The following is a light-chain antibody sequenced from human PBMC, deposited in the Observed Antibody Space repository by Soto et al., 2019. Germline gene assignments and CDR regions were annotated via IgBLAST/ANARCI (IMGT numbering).Light chain of an antibody. CDR1: HSVLFGSNNY. CDR2: WAS. CDR3: QRYYGTPLT. Sequence: DFVMTQFPDSLAVSLGERATINCKSSHSVLFGSNNYLAWYQQKSGQPPKLLINWASTRESGVPDRFSGSGSGTDFTLTISSLQAEDVAVYYCQRYYGTPLTFGGGTKVEIK. V-gene: IGKV4-1*01. J-gene: IGKJ4*01.